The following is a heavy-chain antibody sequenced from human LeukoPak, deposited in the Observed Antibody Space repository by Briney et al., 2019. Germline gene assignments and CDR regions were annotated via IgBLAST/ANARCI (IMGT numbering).Heavy chain of an antibody. CDR1: GYTFTGYY. V-gene: IGHV1-2*02. J-gene: IGHJ6*03. Sequence: ASVKVSRKASGYTFTGYYMHWVRQAPGQGLEWMGWINPNSGGTNYAQKFQGRVTMTRDTSISTAYMELSRLRSEDTAVYYCATACSGGSCYSTRSGYYYMDVWGKGTTVTVSS. D-gene: IGHD2-15*01. CDR3: ATACSGGSCYSTRSGYYYMDV. CDR2: INPNSGGT.